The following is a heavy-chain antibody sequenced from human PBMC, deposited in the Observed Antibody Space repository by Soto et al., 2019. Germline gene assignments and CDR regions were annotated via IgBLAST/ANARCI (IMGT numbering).Heavy chain of an antibody. CDR3: ARESIVGATRFDP. D-gene: IGHD1-26*01. V-gene: IGHV4-30-4*02. CDR1: GGPMTSGAYY. CDR2: IYYSGGT. J-gene: IGHJ5*02. Sequence: SETLSLTCSVSGGPMTSGAYYWSWIRQPPGEGLEWMGYIYYSGGTSSSPSLKSRATISLDTSKSQFSLRLTSVTAADTAVYFCARESIVGATRFDPWGHGTLVTVS.